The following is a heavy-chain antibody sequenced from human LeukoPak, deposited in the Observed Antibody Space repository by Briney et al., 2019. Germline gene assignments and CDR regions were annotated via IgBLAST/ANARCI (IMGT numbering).Heavy chain of an antibody. Sequence: PGGSLRLSCAASGFTASSNYMSWVRQAPGKGLEWVSVFYSGGSTYYADSVKGRFTISRHNSKNTLYLQMNSLRAEDTAVYYCARESGSYYGVTLDYWGQGTLVTVSS. CDR3: ARESGSYYGVTLDY. CDR2: FYSGGST. V-gene: IGHV3-53*01. CDR1: GFTASSNY. J-gene: IGHJ4*02. D-gene: IGHD1-26*01.